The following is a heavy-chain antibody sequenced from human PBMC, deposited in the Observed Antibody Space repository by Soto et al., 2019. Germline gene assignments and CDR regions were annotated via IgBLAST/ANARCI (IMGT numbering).Heavy chain of an antibody. Sequence: QLQLQESGPGLVKPSETLSLTCTVSGGSISSSSYYWGWIRQPPGKGLEWIGSIYYSGSTYYNPSLKSRVTISVDTSKNQFSLKLSSVTAADTAVYYCARHGMPRGYSGYDYVVAFDIWGQGTMVTVSS. CDR2: IYYSGST. CDR3: ARHGMPRGYSGYDYVVAFDI. J-gene: IGHJ3*02. V-gene: IGHV4-39*01. CDR1: GGSISSSSYY. D-gene: IGHD5-12*01.